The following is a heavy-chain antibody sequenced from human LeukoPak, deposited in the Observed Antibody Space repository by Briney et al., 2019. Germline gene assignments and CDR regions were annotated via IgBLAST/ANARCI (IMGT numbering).Heavy chain of an antibody. V-gene: IGHV1-69*05. CDR2: IIPIFGTA. CDR3: AREATYCGGDCYDY. D-gene: IGHD2-21*02. Sequence: SVKVSCKASGYTFTSYYMHWVRQAPGQGLEWMGGIIPIFGTANYAQKFQGRVTITTDESTSTAYMELSSLRSEDTAVYYCAREATYCGGDCYDYWGQGTLVTVSS. J-gene: IGHJ4*02. CDR1: GYTFTSYY.